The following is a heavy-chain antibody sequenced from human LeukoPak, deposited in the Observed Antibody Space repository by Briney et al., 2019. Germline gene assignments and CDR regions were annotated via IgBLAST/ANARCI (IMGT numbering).Heavy chain of an antibody. CDR1: GFTFSSYG. Sequence: GGSLRLFCAASGFTFSSYGMHWVRQAPGKGLEWVAFIRYDGCNKYYADSVKGRFTISRDSSKNTLYLQMNSLRAEDTAVYYCAKDLGSSGWYDAFDIWGQGTMVTVSS. J-gene: IGHJ3*02. CDR3: AKDLGSSGWYDAFDI. CDR2: IRYDGCNK. V-gene: IGHV3-30*02. D-gene: IGHD6-19*01.